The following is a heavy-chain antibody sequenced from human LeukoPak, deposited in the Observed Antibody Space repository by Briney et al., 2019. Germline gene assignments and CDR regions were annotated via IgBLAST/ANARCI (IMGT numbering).Heavy chain of an antibody. J-gene: IGHJ4*02. CDR2: IYYSGST. CDR1: GGSISSYY. Sequence: SETLSLTCTVSGGSISSYYWNWIRQPPGKGLEWIGYIYYSGSTNYNPSLKSRVTIPVDTSKNQFSLKVSSVTAADTAVYYCARRDNWNFDYWGQGTLVTVSS. CDR3: ARRDNWNFDY. D-gene: IGHD1-20*01. V-gene: IGHV4-59*01.